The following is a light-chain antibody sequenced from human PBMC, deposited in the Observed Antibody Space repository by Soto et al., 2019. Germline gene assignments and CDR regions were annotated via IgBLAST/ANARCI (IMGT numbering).Light chain of an antibody. Sequence: EIVMTRSPATLSVSPGERATLSCRASQSVSSNLAWYQQRPGQAPRLLIYGASIRATGIPARFSGSGSGTEFTLTISSLQSEDFAVYYCQQYNNWPPYTFGQGTKLEIK. V-gene: IGKV3-15*01. CDR3: QQYNNWPPYT. CDR2: GAS. CDR1: QSVSSN. J-gene: IGKJ2*01.